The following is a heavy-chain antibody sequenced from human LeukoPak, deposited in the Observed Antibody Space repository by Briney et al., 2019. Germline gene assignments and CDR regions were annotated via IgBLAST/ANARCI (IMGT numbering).Heavy chain of an antibody. Sequence: SETLSLTCTVSGGSISSSSHYWSWIRQPPGKGLEWIGYIYYSGSTYYNPSLKSRVTISVDTSKNQFSLKLSSVTAADTAVYYCARVPLQFNNFDYWGQGTLVTVSS. CDR2: IYYSGST. D-gene: IGHD2/OR15-2a*01. CDR3: ARVPLQFNNFDY. CDR1: GGSISSSSHY. V-gene: IGHV4-30-4*08. J-gene: IGHJ4*02.